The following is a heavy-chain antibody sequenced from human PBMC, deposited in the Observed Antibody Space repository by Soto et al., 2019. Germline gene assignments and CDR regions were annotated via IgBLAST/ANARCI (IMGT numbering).Heavy chain of an antibody. J-gene: IGHJ4*02. V-gene: IGHV4-59*08. CDR1: GGSITSYY. CDR2: IYYSGST. Sequence: SETLSLTCTVSGGSITSYYWSWIRQPPGKGLEWIGYIYYSGSTNYNPSLKSRVTISVDTSKNQFSLNLSSVTAADTAVYYCARHTYYYDSSGYYFDWGQGTLVTVSS. D-gene: IGHD3-22*01. CDR3: ARHTYYYDSSGYYFD.